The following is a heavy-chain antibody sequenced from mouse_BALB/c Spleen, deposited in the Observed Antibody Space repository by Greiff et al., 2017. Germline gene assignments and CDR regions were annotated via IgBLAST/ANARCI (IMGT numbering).Heavy chain of an antibody. D-gene: IGHD2-2*01. CDR1: GFTFSSFG. J-gene: IGHJ4*01. CDR2: ISSGSSTI. CDR3: ARSGGYDPYAMDY. V-gene: IGHV5-17*02. Sequence: VQLKESGGGLVQPGGSRKLSCAASGFTFSSFGMHWVRQAPEKGLEWVAYISSGSSTIYYADTVKGRFTISRDNPKNTLFLQMTSLRSEDTAMYYCARSGGYDPYAMDYWGQGTSVTVSS.